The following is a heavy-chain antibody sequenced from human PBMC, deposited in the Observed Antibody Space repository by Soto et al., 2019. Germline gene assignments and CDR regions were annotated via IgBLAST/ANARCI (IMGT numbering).Heavy chain of an antibody. CDR3: ERERVALDY. CDR2: IWYDGSNK. D-gene: IGHD3-3*01. CDR1: GFTFSSYG. J-gene: IGHJ4*02. V-gene: IGHV3-33*01. Sequence: QVQLVESGGGVVQPGRSLRLSCAASGFTFSSYGMHWVRQAPGKGLEWVAVIWYDGSNKYYADSVKGRFTISRDNSKNTLYLQMNSLRAEDTAVYYCERERVALDYWGQGTLVTVSS.